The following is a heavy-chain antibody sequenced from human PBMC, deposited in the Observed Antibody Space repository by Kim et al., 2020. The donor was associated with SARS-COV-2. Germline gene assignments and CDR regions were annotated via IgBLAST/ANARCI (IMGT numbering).Heavy chain of an antibody. J-gene: IGHJ4*02. CDR3: ARDFYDYVWGSYRQTSPHDY. V-gene: IGHV3-21*01. CDR1: GFTFSSYS. CDR2: ISSSSSYI. Sequence: GGSLRLSCAASGFTFSSYSMNWVRQAPGKGLEWVSSISSSSSYIYYADSVKGRFTISRDNAKNSLYLQMNSLRAEDTAVYYCARDFYDYVWGSYRQTSPHDYWGQGTLVTVSS. D-gene: IGHD3-16*02.